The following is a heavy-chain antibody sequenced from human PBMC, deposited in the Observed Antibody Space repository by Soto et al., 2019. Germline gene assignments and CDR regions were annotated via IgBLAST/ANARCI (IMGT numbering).Heavy chain of an antibody. CDR2: ISGSGGST. J-gene: IGHJ6*02. CDR1: GFTFSSYA. V-gene: IGHV3-23*01. CDR3: AKSRLRRYYYYGMDV. D-gene: IGHD5-12*01. Sequence: EVQLLESGGGLVQPGGSLRLSCAASGFTFSSYAMSWVRQAPGKGLEWVSAISGSGGSTYYADSVKGRFTISRDNSKNTLYLQMISLRAEDTAVYYCAKSRLRRYYYYGMDVWGQGTTVTVSS.